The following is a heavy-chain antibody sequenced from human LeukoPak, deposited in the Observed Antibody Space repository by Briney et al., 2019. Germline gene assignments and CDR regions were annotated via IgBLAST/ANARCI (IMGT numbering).Heavy chain of an antibody. J-gene: IGHJ4*02. Sequence: PGGSLRLSCAVSGFTFSYYGMHWVRQAPGKGLEWVAVIWHDGSEKYYADSVKGRFTISRDNSKNTLYLQMNSLRVEDTAVYYCARDRYTSGWPDYFDYWGQGTLVTVSS. CDR2: IWHDGSEK. CDR1: GFTFSYYG. D-gene: IGHD6-19*01. V-gene: IGHV3-33*01. CDR3: ARDRYTSGWPDYFDY.